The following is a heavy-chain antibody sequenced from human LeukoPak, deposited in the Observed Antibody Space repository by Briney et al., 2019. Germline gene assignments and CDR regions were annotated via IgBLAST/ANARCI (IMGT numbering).Heavy chain of an antibody. CDR2: INHLGTT. J-gene: IGHJ4*02. CDR3: ARGPFAHDYTDYA. V-gene: IGHV4-34*01. Sequence: GSLRLSCAASGFIVSNNYMSWVRQAPGKGLEWIGEINHLGTTNYNPSFKSRLSISVDTSKNQFSLRLNSVTAADTAVYYCARGPFAHDYTDYAWGQGTLVTVSS. D-gene: IGHD4-11*01. CDR1: GFIVSNNY.